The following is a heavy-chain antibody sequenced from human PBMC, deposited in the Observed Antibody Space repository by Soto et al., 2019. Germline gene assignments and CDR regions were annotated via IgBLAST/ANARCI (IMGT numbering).Heavy chain of an antibody. V-gene: IGHV1-3*01. CDR3: ARVLGGLYYFDY. D-gene: IGHD3-16*01. CDR1: GYTFTSYA. Sequence: QVQLVQSGAEVKKPGASVKVSCKASGYTFTSYAMHWVRQAPGQRLEWMGWINAGNGNTKYSQKFQARVTITRDTSASTGYMELSSLRSEDTAVYYCARVLGGLYYFDYWGQRTLVTVSS. CDR2: INAGNGNT. J-gene: IGHJ4*02.